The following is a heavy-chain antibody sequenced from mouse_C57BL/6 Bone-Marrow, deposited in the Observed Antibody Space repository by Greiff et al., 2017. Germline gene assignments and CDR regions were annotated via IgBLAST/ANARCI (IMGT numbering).Heavy chain of an antibody. V-gene: IGHV1-72*01. Sequence: QVHVKQPGAELVKPGASVKLSCKASGYTFTSYWMHWVKQRPGRGLEWSGRIDPNSGGTKYNEKVTSKATLTVDKPSSTAYMQLSSRTSEDSAVYYCARSGDYDWYFDGWGTGTTVTVSS. D-gene: IGHD2-4*01. J-gene: IGHJ1*03. CDR1: GYTFTSYW. CDR2: IDPNSGGT. CDR3: ARSGDYDWYFDG.